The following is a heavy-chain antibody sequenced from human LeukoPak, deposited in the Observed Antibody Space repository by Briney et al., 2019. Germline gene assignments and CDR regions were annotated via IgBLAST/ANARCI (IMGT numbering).Heavy chain of an antibody. D-gene: IGHD4-17*01. J-gene: IGHJ5*02. V-gene: IGHV3-9*01. CDR3: VKDRTATSHNWFDR. CDR2: ISGNSGIV. Sequence: PGRSLRLSCAASGFTFAEYAMHWVRQLPGKGLEWVSGISGNSGIVWYADSVKGRFTISRDNAKNFLYLQMNSLRSEDTALYYCVKDRTATSHNWFDRWGQGTLVIVSS. CDR1: GFTFAEYA.